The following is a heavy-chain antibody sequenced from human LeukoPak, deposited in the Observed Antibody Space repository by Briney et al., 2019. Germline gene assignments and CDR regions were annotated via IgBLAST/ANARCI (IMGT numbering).Heavy chain of an antibody. Sequence: SETLSLTCTVSGGSMSPYHWGWIRQPPGKGLEWTGYIYYSGSTNYNPSLKSRVTISVDTSKNQFSLKLSSVTAADTAVYYCARDRWDYDSTRYFDLWGRGTLVTVSS. CDR2: IYYSGST. J-gene: IGHJ2*01. V-gene: IGHV4-59*01. D-gene: IGHD3-22*01. CDR3: ARDRWDYDSTRYFDL. CDR1: GGSMSPYH.